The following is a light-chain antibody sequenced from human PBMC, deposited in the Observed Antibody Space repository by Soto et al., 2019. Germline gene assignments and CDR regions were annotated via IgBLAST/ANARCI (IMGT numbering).Light chain of an antibody. V-gene: IGKV2-30*01. J-gene: IGKJ1*01. CDR2: QVS. CDR1: QGLVYSDGNTF. Sequence: DVVMTQSPLSLPVTLGQPASISCRSSQGLVYSDGNTFLNWFQQRPGQSPRRLIYQVSNRASGVXXXFXXXGXXXXXXXXXXXXXXXDVXVYYXVQGTLWPWTFGQGTKVEIK. CDR3: VQGTLWPWT.